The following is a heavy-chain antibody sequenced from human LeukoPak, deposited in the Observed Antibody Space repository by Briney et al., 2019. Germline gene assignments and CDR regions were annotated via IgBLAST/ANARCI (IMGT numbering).Heavy chain of an antibody. CDR3: AKYGHCSSTSCLSVYYYYGMDV. V-gene: IGHV3-23*01. CDR1: GFTFSSYA. D-gene: IGHD2-2*01. J-gene: IGHJ6*02. CDR2: ISGSGGST. Sequence: GGSLRLSCAASGFTFSSYAMSWVRQAPGKGLEWVSAISGSGGSTYYADSVKGRFTISRDNSKNTLYLQMNSLRAEDTAVYYCAKYGHCSSTSCLSVYYYYGMDVWGQGTTVTVS.